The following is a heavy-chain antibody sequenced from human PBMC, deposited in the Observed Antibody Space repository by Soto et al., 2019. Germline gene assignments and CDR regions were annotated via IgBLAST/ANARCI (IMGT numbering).Heavy chain of an antibody. V-gene: IGHV3-30*18. CDR2: ISYDGLNK. D-gene: IGHD5-18*01. CDR3: AKETSRFAVQPALDY. Sequence: PGGSLRLSCAACGFTFSDFSIHWVRLAPCKGLEWVAGISYDGLNKFSADSVKGRFTISRDNSQNTLYLQMNSLRPEDTAVYYCAKETSRFAVQPALDYWGQGTLVTVSS. J-gene: IGHJ4*02. CDR1: GFTFSDFS.